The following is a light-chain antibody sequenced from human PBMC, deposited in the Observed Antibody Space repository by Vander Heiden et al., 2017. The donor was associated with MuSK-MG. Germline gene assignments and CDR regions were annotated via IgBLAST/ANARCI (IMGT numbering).Light chain of an antibody. V-gene: IGKV2-28*01. CDR1: QSLVHSTGYNC. CDR2: LGS. CDR3: RQGLQTPWT. J-gene: IGKJ1*01. Sequence: DIVTTQSQLSLAVTPGEPASISCRSSQSLVHSTGYNCLDWYLQMPGQSPQLLVYLGSTRASGVPDRFSGSRSGTDFTLKISTVEAEDVGIYFSRQGLQTPWTFGQGTKVEIK.